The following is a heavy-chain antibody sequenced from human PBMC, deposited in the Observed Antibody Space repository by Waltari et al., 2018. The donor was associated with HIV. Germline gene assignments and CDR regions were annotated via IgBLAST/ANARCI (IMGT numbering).Heavy chain of an antibody. Sequence: VRVSCKASGDIFNKYSFDWVRQAPGQGLEWMGGIIPVFGSPKTARKFQGRLSINVDESNSTLYMDLSSLKPEDTAVYYCGTSVYSGTYRNYFDSWGLGTLVTVFS. J-gene: IGHJ5*01. V-gene: IGHV1-69*01. D-gene: IGHD1-26*01. CDR1: GDIFNKYS. CDR3: GTSVYSGTYRNYFDS. CDR2: IIPVFGSP.